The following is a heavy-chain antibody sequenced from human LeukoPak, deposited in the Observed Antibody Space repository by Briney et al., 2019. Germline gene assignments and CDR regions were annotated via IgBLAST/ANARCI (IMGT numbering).Heavy chain of an antibody. V-gene: IGHV4-30-4*01. D-gene: IGHD3-22*01. Sequence: SQTLSLTCTVSGGSISSGDYYWSWIRQPPGKGLEWIGYIYYSGSTNYNPSLKSRVTISVDTSKNQFSLKLSSVTAADTAVYYCARANYYDSSGYYGAFDIWGQGTMVTVSS. CDR1: GGSISSGDYY. CDR2: IYYSGST. J-gene: IGHJ3*02. CDR3: ARANYYDSSGYYGAFDI.